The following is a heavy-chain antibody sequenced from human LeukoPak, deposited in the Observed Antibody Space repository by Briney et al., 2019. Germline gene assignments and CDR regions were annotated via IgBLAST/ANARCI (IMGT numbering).Heavy chain of an antibody. Sequence: GGSLRLSCAASGFTFSSYWMSWVRQAPGKGLEWVANVKQDGSEKYYVDSVKGRFTISRDNSKNTLYLQMNSLRAEDTAVYYCARDGTLSSSSWGDFDYWGQGILVTVSS. CDR3: ARDGTLSSSSWGDFDY. J-gene: IGHJ4*02. D-gene: IGHD6-6*01. V-gene: IGHV3-7*01. CDR1: GFTFSSYW. CDR2: VKQDGSEK.